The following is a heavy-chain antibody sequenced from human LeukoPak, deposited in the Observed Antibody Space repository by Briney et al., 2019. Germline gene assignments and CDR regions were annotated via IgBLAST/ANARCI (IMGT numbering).Heavy chain of an antibody. Sequence: GGSLRLSCAASGFIFGSHGMHWVRQAPGKGLEWVAVIWYDGSNKYYADSVKGRFTISRDNSKNTLYLQMDSLRGEDTAVYFCVRATSRSNDFWGQGTLVTVSS. CDR2: IWYDGSNK. V-gene: IGHV3-33*01. CDR1: GFIFGSHG. J-gene: IGHJ4*02. CDR3: VRATSRSNDF.